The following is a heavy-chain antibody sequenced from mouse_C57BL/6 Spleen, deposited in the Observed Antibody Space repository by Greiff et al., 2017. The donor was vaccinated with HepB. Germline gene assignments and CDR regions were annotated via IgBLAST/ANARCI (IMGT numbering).Heavy chain of an antibody. Sequence: VQVVESGPELVKPGASVKISCKASGYAFSSSWMNWVKQRPGKGLEWIGRIYPGDGDTNYNGKFKGKATLTADKSSSTAYMQLSSLTSEDSAVYFCARDPYYFDYWGQGTTLTVSS. J-gene: IGHJ2*01. CDR1: GYAFSSSW. CDR3: ARDPYYFDY. V-gene: IGHV1-82*01. CDR2: IYPGDGDT.